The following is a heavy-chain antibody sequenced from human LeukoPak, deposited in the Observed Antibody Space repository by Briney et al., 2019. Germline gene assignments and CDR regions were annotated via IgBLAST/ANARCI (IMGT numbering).Heavy chain of an antibody. CDR1: GVSFSGYY. J-gene: IGHJ4*02. Sequence: PSESLSLTCAASGVSFSGYYWSWIRQPPGKGLEWVGEINSSGSTTYNPSPKSRVTISVDTSKNQFSLTLSSVTAAETAVYYCARVRGYYDFWSGYRPEYYFDYWGQGTLVTVSS. V-gene: IGHV4-34*01. CDR3: ARVRGYYDFWSGYRPEYYFDY. CDR2: INSSGST. D-gene: IGHD3-3*01.